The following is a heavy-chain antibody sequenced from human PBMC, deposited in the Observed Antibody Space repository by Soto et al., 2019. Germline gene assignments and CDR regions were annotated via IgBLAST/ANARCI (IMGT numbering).Heavy chain of an antibody. J-gene: IGHJ4*02. V-gene: IGHV1-69*13. Sequence: SVKVSCKASGGTFSSYAISWVRQAPGQGLEWMGGIIPIFGTANYAQKFQGRVTITADESTSTAYMELSSLRSEDTAVYYCARDQPLRYYDSSGYYGYWGQGTLVTVSS. CDR3: ARDQPLRYYDSSGYYGY. CDR1: GGTFSSYA. D-gene: IGHD3-22*01. CDR2: IIPIFGTA.